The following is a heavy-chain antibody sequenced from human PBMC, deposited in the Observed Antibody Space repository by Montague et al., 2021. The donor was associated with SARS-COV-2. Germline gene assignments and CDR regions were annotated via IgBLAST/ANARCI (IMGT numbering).Heavy chain of an antibody. V-gene: IGHV6-1*01. CDR1: GDSVSSNIAA. CDR2: TYYRSKWYN. J-gene: IGHJ4*02. D-gene: IGHD1-14*01. Sequence: CAISGDSVSSNIAAWNWIRQSPSRGLEWLGRTYYRSKWYNDYAVSVRSRITINPDTSKNQFSLQLNSVTPEDTAVYYCTQERGPGRTTWHYFDYWGQGTLVTVFS. CDR3: TQERGPGRTTWHYFDY.